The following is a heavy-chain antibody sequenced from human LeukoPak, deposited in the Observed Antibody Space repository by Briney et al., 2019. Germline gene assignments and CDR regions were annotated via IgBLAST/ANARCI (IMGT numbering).Heavy chain of an antibody. D-gene: IGHD2-2*01. Sequence: KASETLSLTCTVSGGSISSGGYYWSWIRQHPGKGLEWIGYIYYSGSTYYNPSLKSRVTISVGTSKNQFSLKLSSVTAADTAVYYCARRRDIVVVPAAEHGYYYYYYMDVWGKGTTVTVSS. CDR1: GGSISSGGYY. J-gene: IGHJ6*03. CDR2: IYYSGST. V-gene: IGHV4-31*03. CDR3: ARRRDIVVVPAAEHGYYYYYYMDV.